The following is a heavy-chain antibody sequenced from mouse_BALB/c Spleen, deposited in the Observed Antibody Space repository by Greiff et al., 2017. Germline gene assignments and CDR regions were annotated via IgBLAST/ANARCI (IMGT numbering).Heavy chain of an antibody. CDR2: ISYSGST. J-gene: IGHJ1*01. D-gene: IGHD1-1*01. Sequence: EVKLQESGPGLVKPSQSLSLTCTVTGYSITSDYAWNWIRQFPGNKLEWMGYISYSGSTSYNPSLKSRISITRDTSKNQFFLQLNSVTTEDTATYYCARRVTTVVAPYWYFDVWGAGTTVTVSS. V-gene: IGHV3-2*02. CDR1: GYSITSDYA. CDR3: ARRVTTVVAPYWYFDV.